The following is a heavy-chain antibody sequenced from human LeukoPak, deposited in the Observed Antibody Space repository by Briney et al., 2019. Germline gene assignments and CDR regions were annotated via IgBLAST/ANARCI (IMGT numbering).Heavy chain of an antibody. CDR1: GGSIGSSGYY. V-gene: IGHV4-39*01. D-gene: IGHD6-13*01. Sequence: SETLSLTCSVSGGSIGSSGYYWGWIRQPPGKGPEWIGSIYYSGSTYYNPSLKSRVTISVDTSKNQFSLKLSSVTAADTAVYYCARHEGIAAYWFDPWGQGTLVTVSS. CDR2: IYYSGST. CDR3: ARHEGIAAYWFDP. J-gene: IGHJ5*02.